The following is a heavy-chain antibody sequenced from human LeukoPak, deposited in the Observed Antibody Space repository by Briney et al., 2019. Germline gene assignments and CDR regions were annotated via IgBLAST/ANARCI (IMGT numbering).Heavy chain of an antibody. CDR3: AREKAVAGSYFDY. J-gene: IGHJ4*02. Sequence: PGGSLRLSCAACGFTFSSYWMHWVRQAPGKGLVWVSRINTDGSSTTYADSVKGRFTISRDNAKNTLYLQMNSLRAEDTAVYYCAREKAVAGSYFDYWGQGTLVTVSS. V-gene: IGHV3-74*01. CDR1: GFTFSSYW. D-gene: IGHD6-19*01. CDR2: INTDGSST.